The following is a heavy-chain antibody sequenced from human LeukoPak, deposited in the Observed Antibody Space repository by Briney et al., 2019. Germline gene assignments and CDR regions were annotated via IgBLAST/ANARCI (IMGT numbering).Heavy chain of an antibody. CDR1: GYTFTSYG. D-gene: IGHD3-3*01. Sequence: GASVKVSCKASGYTFTSYGISWVRQAPGQGLEWMGWISAYNGNTNYAQKLQGRVTMTTDTSTSTAYMELRSLRSDDTAVYYCARDRWTLRFLEWFNGEYYFDYWGQGTLVTVSS. J-gene: IGHJ4*02. CDR2: ISAYNGNT. V-gene: IGHV1-18*01. CDR3: ARDRWTLRFLEWFNGEYYFDY.